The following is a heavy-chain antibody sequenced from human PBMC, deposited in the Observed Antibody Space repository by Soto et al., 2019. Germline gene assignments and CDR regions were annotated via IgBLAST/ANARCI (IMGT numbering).Heavy chain of an antibody. CDR3: FDTVTLQ. CDR2: IWYDGRKK. V-gene: IGHV3-30*04. J-gene: IGHJ4*02. Sequence: QVQLVESGGGVVQPGRSLTLSCAASGFTFSSYSMHWVRQAPGKGLEWVAVIWYDGRKKYYADSVKGRFTISRDNSKRTGYLQMNSLGTEDSGVYYCFDTVTLQGGQGTLVTVSS. CDR1: GFTFSSYS. D-gene: IGHD4-4*01.